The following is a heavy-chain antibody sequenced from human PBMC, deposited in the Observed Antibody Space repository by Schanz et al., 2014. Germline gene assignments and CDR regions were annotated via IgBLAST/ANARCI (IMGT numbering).Heavy chain of an antibody. D-gene: IGHD6-6*01. V-gene: IGHV3-48*01. J-gene: IGHJ6*02. CDR2: ISFSGNTI. CDR3: ATEGPRGTRHPINYYYAMDN. CDR1: GFTFHTYD. Sequence: EVHLEESGGGVVQPGRSLRLSCAASGFTFHTYDMHWVRQAPGKGLEWISYISFSGNTIYYADSVKGRFTISRDNAKNSVFLQMNRLRAEDTAVYYCATEGPRGTRHPINYYYAMDNWGQGTKVTV.